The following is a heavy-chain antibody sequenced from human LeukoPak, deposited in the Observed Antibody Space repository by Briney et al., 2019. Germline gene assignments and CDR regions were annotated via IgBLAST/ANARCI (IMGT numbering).Heavy chain of an antibody. CDR3: AREGVTGSYLEY. CDR1: GYTFTSYY. J-gene: IGHJ4*02. D-gene: IGHD7-27*01. V-gene: IGHV1-46*01. CDR2: INPSGGST. Sequence: ASVKVSCKASGYTFTSYYMHWVRQAPGQGLEWMGIINPSGGSTTYAQKFQDTVTMTRDMSTTTVYMELSSLRSEDTAIYYCAREGVTGSYLEYWGQGSLVTVSS.